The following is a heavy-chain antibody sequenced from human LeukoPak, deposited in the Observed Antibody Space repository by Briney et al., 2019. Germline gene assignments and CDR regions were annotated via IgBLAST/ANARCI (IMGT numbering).Heavy chain of an antibody. Sequence: GEPLRISCQGSGYSFSAYWITGVSQMPGKGLEWMGRIDPSDSHINYSASFQGHVTNSVDKSISTAYLQWSSLKVSDTAMYYCASVYAGDFDYWGQGTLVTVSS. J-gene: IGHJ4*02. CDR2: IDPSDSHI. D-gene: IGHD2-8*01. CDR1: GYSFSAYW. CDR3: ASVYAGDFDY. V-gene: IGHV5-10-1*01.